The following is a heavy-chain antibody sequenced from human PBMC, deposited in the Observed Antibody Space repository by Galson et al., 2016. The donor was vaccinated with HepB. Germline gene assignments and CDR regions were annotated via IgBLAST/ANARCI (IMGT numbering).Heavy chain of an antibody. CDR2: TYHRSQWYH. J-gene: IGHJ4*02. CDR3: SRGWSNLDY. CDR1: GDSVLNNNLA. V-gene: IGHV6-1*01. Sequence: CAISGDSVLNNNLAWNWIRQSPSRGLEWLGRTYHRSQWYHDYAVSVRNRITIDPGTAKNQFSLQLKSVSPDDTAVYYCSRGWSNLDYWGQGSLVIVSS. D-gene: IGHD3-16*02.